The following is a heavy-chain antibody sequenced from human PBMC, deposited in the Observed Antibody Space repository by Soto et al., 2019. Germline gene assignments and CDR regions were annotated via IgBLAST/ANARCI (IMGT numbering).Heavy chain of an antibody. D-gene: IGHD1-26*01. CDR3: AKNERRRSSYSVDFDY. J-gene: IGHJ4*02. Sequence: RLSCAASGFTFRSYGMHWVRQAPGKGLEWVAVIWFDGSNKYYADSVKGRFTISRDNSKNTLYLQMNNLRAEDTAVYYCAKNERRRSSYSVDFDYWGQGTLVTVYS. CDR1: GFTFRSYG. CDR2: IWFDGSNK. V-gene: IGHV3-33*06.